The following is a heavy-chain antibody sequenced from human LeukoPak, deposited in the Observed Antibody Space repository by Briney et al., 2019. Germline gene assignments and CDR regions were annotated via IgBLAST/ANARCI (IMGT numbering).Heavy chain of an antibody. Sequence: PGGSLRLSCAASGFTFSSYSMNWVRQAPGKGLEWVSSISSSSSYIYYVDSVKGRFTISRDNAKNSLYLQMNSLRAEDTAVYYCARVVSGWYELVDYWGQGTLVTVSS. CDR3: ARVVSGWYELVDY. J-gene: IGHJ4*02. V-gene: IGHV3-21*01. D-gene: IGHD6-19*01. CDR1: GFTFSSYS. CDR2: ISSSSSYI.